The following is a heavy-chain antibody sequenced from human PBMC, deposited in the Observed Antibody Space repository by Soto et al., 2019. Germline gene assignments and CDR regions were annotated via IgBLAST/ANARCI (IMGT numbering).Heavy chain of an antibody. J-gene: IGHJ4*02. CDR2: INTNSGDT. D-gene: IGHD6-19*01. CDR1: GYTFTGYY. CDR3: AVAGLPFEY. Sequence: QVQLVQSGAEVKKPGASVKVSCKASGYTFTGYYIHWVRQAPGQGLEWMALINTNSGDTNYAQKLQGRVTLTRDTSINTVYMEVTSLRFDDTAVYYCAVAGLPFEYWGQGPLVTVFS. V-gene: IGHV1-2*02.